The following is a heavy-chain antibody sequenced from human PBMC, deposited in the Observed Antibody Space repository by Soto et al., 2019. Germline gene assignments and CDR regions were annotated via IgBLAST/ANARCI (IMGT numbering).Heavy chain of an antibody. J-gene: IGHJ5*02. V-gene: IGHV4-34*01. CDR2: INHSGST. Sequence: SETLSLTCAVYGGSFSGYYWSWIRQPPGKGLEWIGEINHSGSTNYNPSLKSRVTISVDTSKNQFSLKLSSVTAADTAVYYCARGSIVLMVYARHNWFDPWGQGTLVTVSS. CDR1: GGSFSGYY. CDR3: ARGSIVLMVYARHNWFDP. D-gene: IGHD2-8*01.